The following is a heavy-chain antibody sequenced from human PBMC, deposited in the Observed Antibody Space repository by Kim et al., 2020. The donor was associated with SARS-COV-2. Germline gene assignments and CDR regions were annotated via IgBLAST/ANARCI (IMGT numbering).Heavy chain of an antibody. CDR3: AKMTGDYYYYGMDV. CDR1: GFTFSRYG. Sequence: GGSLRLSCAASGFTFSRYGMNWVRQAPGKGMEWVALIRDEGSDKYYADSVKGRFTISRDNSKNTLYLQMNSLRVEDTALYYCAKMTGDYYYYGMDVWGQRTTVTVSS. D-gene: IGHD3-9*01. V-gene: IGHV3-30*02. J-gene: IGHJ6*02. CDR2: IRDEGSDK.